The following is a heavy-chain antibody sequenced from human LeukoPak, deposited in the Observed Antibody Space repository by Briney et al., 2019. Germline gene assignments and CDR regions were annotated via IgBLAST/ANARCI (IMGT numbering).Heavy chain of an antibody. J-gene: IGHJ5*02. D-gene: IGHD3-3*01. CDR1: GGSFSGYY. Sequence: PSETLSLTCAVYGGSFSGYYWSWIRQPPGKGLEWIGEINHSGSTNYNPSLKSRVTISVDTFKNQFSLKLSSVTAADTAVYYCARKRITIFGVLYWFDPWGQGTLVTVSS. V-gene: IGHV4-34*01. CDR2: INHSGST. CDR3: ARKRITIFGVLYWFDP.